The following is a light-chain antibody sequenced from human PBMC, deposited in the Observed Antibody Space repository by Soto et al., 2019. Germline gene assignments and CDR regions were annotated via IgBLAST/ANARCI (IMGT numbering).Light chain of an antibody. Sequence: QVTQSPSSLSASVGNRVTITCRASQSISSYLNWYQQKPGKAPKLLIYAASSLQSGVPSRFSGSGSGTDFTLTISSLQPEGFATYYCQQSYSTLITFGQGTLLEIK. J-gene: IGKJ5*01. CDR2: AAS. CDR1: QSISSY. V-gene: IGKV1-39*01. CDR3: QQSYSTLIT.